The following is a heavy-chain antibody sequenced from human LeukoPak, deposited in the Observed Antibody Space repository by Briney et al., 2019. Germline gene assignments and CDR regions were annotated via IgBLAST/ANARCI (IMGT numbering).Heavy chain of an antibody. D-gene: IGHD5-24*01. CDR1: GGSVSSYY. Sequence: SETLSLPCTVSGGSVSSYYWSWIRPPPGKGLEWIGYIYYSGSNNYNPSLKSRVTISVDTSKNQFSLKLSSVTAADTAVYYCARSRRDGYNLEFDYWGQGTLVTVSS. CDR2: IYYSGSN. V-gene: IGHV4-59*02. J-gene: IGHJ4*02. CDR3: ARSRRDGYNLEFDY.